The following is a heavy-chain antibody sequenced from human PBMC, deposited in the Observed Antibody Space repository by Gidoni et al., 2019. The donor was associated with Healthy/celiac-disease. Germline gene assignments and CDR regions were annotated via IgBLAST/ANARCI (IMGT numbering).Heavy chain of an antibody. V-gene: IGHV3-15*01. D-gene: IGHD3-10*01. Sequence: DVQLVESGVGLVKPGVSLRLSCASSGFTFSNAWMRWVRQAPGKGLEWVGCIKSKTDGGTTDYAAPVKGRFTISRDDSKNTLYLQMNSMKTEDTAVYYCTTLGDEIGDAFDIWGQGTMVTVSS. CDR2: IKSKTDGGTT. CDR3: TTLGDEIGDAFDI. J-gene: IGHJ3*02. CDR1: GFTFSNAW.